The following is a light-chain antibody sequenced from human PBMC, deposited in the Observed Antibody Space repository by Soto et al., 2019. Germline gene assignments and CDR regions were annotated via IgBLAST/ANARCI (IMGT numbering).Light chain of an antibody. CDR3: QQSCSRPLT. V-gene: IGKV3-11*01. J-gene: IGKJ4*02. CDR1: QSVSSY. CDR2: DAS. Sequence: ETLLTQSPATLSSSPGERATLSCRASQSVSSYLNWYQQKPGKAPKLLIYDASRLASGVPARFSGSRSGTDFTLTISSLQPADFAVYYCQQSCSRPLTFGGGTKVDI.